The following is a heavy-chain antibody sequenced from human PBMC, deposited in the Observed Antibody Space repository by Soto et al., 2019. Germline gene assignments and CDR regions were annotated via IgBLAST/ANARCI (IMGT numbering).Heavy chain of an antibody. CDR3: AKNGQLPYYDNGMDV. D-gene: IGHD1-1*01. CDR1: GYTFTRYG. J-gene: IGHJ6*02. V-gene: IGHV1-18*01. CDR2: ISGYNGDT. Sequence: QGQLVQSGPEVKKPGASVKVSCKASGYTFTRYGISWVRQAPGQGLEWMGWISGYNGDTNYAQKVQGRVTMTIDTTTSTAYMELRSLTSDDTAIYYCAKNGQLPYYDNGMDVWGQGTTVTVSS.